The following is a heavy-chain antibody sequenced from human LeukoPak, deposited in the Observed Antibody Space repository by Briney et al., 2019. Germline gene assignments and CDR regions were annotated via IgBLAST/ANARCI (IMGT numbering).Heavy chain of an antibody. CDR1: GGTFSSYA. D-gene: IGHD2-21*01. CDR3: ARVSYQAFDI. J-gene: IGHJ3*02. CDR2: IIPIFGTA. V-gene: IGHV1-69*05. Sequence: ASVKVSCKASGGTFSSYAISWVRQAPGQGLEWMGGIIPIFGTANYTQKFQGRVTMTRDTSTSTVYMELSSLRSEDTAVYYCARVSYQAFDIWGQGTMVTVSS.